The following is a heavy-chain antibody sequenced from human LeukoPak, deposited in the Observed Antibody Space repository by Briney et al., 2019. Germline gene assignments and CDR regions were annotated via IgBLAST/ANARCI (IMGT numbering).Heavy chain of an antibody. CDR3: ARESYCSSTSCYSDYYYYGMDV. CDR2: ISAYNGNT. J-gene: IGHJ6*02. Sequence: GXSVKVSCKASGYTFTSYGISWVRQAPGQGLEWMGWISAYNGNTNYAQKLQGRVTMTTDTSASTAYMELRSLRSDDTAVYYCARESYCSSTSCYSDYYYYGMDVWGQGTTVTVSS. V-gene: IGHV1-18*01. CDR1: GYTFTSYG. D-gene: IGHD2-2*01.